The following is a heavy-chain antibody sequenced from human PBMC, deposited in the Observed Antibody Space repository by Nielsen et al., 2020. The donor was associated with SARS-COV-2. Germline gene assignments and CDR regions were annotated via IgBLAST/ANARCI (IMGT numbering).Heavy chain of an antibody. CDR3: VRGGWITFGGADDAFDI. Sequence: SQTLSLTCAVSGGSISSGGYSWSWIRQPPGKGLEWIGYIYHSGRTYYNPSLKSRVTISVDRSKNQFSLKLSSVTAADTAVYYCVRGGWITFGGADDAFDIWGQGTMVTVSS. D-gene: IGHD3-16*01. CDR2: IYHSGRT. J-gene: IGHJ3*02. CDR1: GGSISSGGYS. V-gene: IGHV4-30-2*01.